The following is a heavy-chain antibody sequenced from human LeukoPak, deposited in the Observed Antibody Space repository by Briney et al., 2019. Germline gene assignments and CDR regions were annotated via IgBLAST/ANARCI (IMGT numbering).Heavy chain of an antibody. Sequence: SQTLSLTCAVSGGSISRGGYFWSWIRQPPGKGLEWIAYISYSGNTYYNPSLKSRVTISVDTSKNQFSLKLSSVTAADTAVYYCARRLRLGELSLGGLDYWGQGTLVTVSS. J-gene: IGHJ4*02. D-gene: IGHD3-16*02. CDR1: GGSISRGGYF. V-gene: IGHV4-30-4*07. CDR3: ARRLRLGELSLGGLDY. CDR2: ISYSGNT.